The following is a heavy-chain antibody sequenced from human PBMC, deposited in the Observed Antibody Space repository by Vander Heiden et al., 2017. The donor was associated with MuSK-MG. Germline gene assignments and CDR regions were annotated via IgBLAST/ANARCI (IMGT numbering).Heavy chain of an antibody. J-gene: IGHJ4*02. CDR1: YGSNG. CDR2: IWYEGSNK. D-gene: IGHD6-13*01. V-gene: IGHV3-33*01. CDR3: ARVGYRRMDCWDY. Sequence: YGSNGMHWVRQAPVKGLELVAVIWYEGSNKYYADSVKGRFTISRDNSKHTRYLQMNRMRAEDTAVYYCARVGYRRMDCWDYWGQGTLVTLS.